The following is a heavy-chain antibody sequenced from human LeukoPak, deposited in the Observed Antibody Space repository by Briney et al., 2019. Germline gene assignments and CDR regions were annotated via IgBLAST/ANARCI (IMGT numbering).Heavy chain of an antibody. J-gene: IGHJ4*02. Sequence: GGSLRLSCAASGFTFSSYWMAWVRRAPGKGLEWVANMKHDGTKKNYADSVKGRFTISRDNAKNSLYLQMNSLRAEDTALYYCARIVGADEGADYWGQGTLVTVSS. CDR1: GFTFSSYW. D-gene: IGHD1-26*01. V-gene: IGHV3-7*01. CDR2: MKHDGTKK. CDR3: ARIVGADEGADY.